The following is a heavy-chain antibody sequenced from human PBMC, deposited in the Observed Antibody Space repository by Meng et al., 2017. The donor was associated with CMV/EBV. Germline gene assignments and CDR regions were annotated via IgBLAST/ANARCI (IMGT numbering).Heavy chain of an antibody. V-gene: IGHV3-11*01. Sequence: GESLKISCAASGFTFSDYYMSWIRPAPGKGLEWVSYISSSGSTIYYADSVKGRFTISRYNAKNSLYLQMNSLRAEDTAVYYCARVGFRGQDIVATESLTQPYYYYGMDVWGQGTTVTVSS. CDR3: ARVGFRGQDIVATESLTQPYYYYGMDV. CDR2: ISSSGSTI. D-gene: IGHD5-12*01. J-gene: IGHJ6*02. CDR1: GFTFSDYY.